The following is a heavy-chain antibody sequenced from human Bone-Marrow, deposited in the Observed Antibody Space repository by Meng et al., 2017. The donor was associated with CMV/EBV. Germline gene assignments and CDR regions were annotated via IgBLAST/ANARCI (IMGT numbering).Heavy chain of an antibody. CDR2: INHSGST. D-gene: IGHD6-19*01. CDR1: GGSFSGYY. CDR3: AREGHNSSGWSR. J-gene: IGHJ4*02. V-gene: IGHV4-34*01. Sequence: QVQLQQGGAGLLEPSDALSLTCAGYGGSFSGYYWSWIRQPPGKGLEWIGEINHSGSTNYNPSLKSRVTISVDTSKNQFSLKLSSVTAADTAVYYCAREGHNSSGWSRWGQGTLVTVSS.